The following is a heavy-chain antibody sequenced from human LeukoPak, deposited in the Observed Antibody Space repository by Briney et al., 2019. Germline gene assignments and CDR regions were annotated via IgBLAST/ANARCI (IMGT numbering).Heavy chain of an antibody. CDR2: IWYDGSNK. D-gene: IGHD6-13*01. V-gene: IGHV3-33*01. Sequence: PGGSLRLSCAASGFTFSSYGMHWVRKAPGKGLEWVAVIWYDGSNKYYADSVKGRFTISRDNSKNTLYLQMNSLRAEDTAVYYCARDAPDSSSWYYYYYGMDVWGQGTTVTVSS. J-gene: IGHJ6*02. CDR3: ARDAPDSSSWYYYYYGMDV. CDR1: GFTFSSYG.